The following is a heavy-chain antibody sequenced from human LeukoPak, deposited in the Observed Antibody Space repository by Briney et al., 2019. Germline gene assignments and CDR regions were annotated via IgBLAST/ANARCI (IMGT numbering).Heavy chain of an antibody. V-gene: IGHV4-30-2*01. CDR3: ARDSSSSPSYYYMDV. Sequence: PSETLSLTCTVSGGSISSGGYYWSWIRQPPGKGLEWIGYIYHSGSTYYNPSLKSRVTMSVDTSKNQFSLKVSSVTAADTAVYYCARDSSSSPSYYYMDVWGKGTTVTVSS. D-gene: IGHD6-6*01. J-gene: IGHJ6*03. CDR2: IYHSGST. CDR1: GGSISSGGYY.